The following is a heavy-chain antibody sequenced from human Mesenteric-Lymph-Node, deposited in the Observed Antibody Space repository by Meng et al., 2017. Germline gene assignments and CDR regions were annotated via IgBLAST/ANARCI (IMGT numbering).Heavy chain of an antibody. CDR1: GFTFSSYS. D-gene: IGHD5-18*01. CDR2: ISSSSSYI. Sequence: GESLKISCAASGFTFSSYSMNWVRQAPGKGLEWVSSISSSSSYIYYADSVKGRFTISRDNSKNTLYLQMNSLRAEDTAVYYCARVDTLYYYYGMDVWGQGTTVTVSS. V-gene: IGHV3-21*01. J-gene: IGHJ6*02. CDR3: ARVDTLYYYYGMDV.